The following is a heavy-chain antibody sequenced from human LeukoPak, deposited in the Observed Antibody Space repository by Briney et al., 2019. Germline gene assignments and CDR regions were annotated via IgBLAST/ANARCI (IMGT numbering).Heavy chain of an antibody. D-gene: IGHD5-12*01. J-gene: IGHJ5*02. V-gene: IGHV4-4*09. CDR3: AASYDYKVATSDL. CDR2: ISTNGRT. Sequence: SETLSLTCAVSGGSIRDYQWSWIRQAPGKGLEWIGYISTNGRTDYNPSLRSRLTFSVDTSKDLFSLKLSSVPAADTAMYYCAASYDYKVATSDLWGQGTLVSVSS. CDR1: GGSIRDYQ.